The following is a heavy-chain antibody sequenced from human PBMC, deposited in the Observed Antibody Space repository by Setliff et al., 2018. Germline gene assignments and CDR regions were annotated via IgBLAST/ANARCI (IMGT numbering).Heavy chain of an antibody. V-gene: IGHV3-74*01. J-gene: IGHJ2*01. D-gene: IGHD2-15*01. CDR3: TRRATSVCSGGAGYQGYFDL. CDR1: GFHFRSFA. Sequence: PGGSLRLSCTAYGFHFRSFAMHWIRQGPGKGPVWVSRINRDGSRTDYADSVKGRFTISRDNAKNTLYLQMNSLRAEETALYYCTRRATSVCSGGAGYQGYFDLWGRGTLVTVSS. CDR2: INRDGSRT.